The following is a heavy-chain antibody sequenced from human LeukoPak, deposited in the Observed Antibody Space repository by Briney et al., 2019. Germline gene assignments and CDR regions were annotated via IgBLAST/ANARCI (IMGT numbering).Heavy chain of an antibody. D-gene: IGHD3-9*01. V-gene: IGHV3-30*04. CDR1: GFTFSSYA. CDR2: ISYDGSNK. Sequence: GGSLRLSCAAAGFTFSSYAMHWVRQAPGKGLEWVAVISYDGSNKYYADSVKGRFTISRDNSKNTLYLQMNSLRAEDTAVYYCARDHARYFDWLLFRRGRGFDYWGQGTLVTVSS. J-gene: IGHJ4*02. CDR3: ARDHARYFDWLLFRRGRGFDY.